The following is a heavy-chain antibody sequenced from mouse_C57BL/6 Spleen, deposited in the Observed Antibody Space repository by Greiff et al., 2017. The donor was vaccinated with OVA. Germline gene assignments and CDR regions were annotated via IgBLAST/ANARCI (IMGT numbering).Heavy chain of an antibody. J-gene: IGHJ3*01. CDR1: GYTFTSYW. D-gene: IGHD2-5*01. CDR2: IDPSDSYT. CDR3: ARSNSNFPFAY. Sequence: QVQLQQPGAELVKPGASVKLSCKASGYTFTSYWLHWLKQRPGQGLEWIGEIDPSDSYTNYNQKFKGKATLTVDTSSSTAYMQLSSLTSEDSAVYYCARSNSNFPFAYWGQGTLVTVSA. V-gene: IGHV1-50*01.